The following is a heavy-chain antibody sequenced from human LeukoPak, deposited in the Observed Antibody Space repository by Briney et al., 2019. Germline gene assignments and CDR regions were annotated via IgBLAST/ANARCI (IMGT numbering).Heavy chain of an antibody. D-gene: IGHD2-21*02. CDR3: AKGLIVVVTDTHKDYFDY. CDR2: ISWNSGSI. J-gene: IGHJ4*02. Sequence: GGSLRLSCVASGFSFDDYAINWVRQAPGKGLEWVSGISWNSGSIGYADSVKGRFTISRDNAKNSLYLQMNSLRAEDTALYYCAKGLIVVVTDTHKDYFDYWGQGTLVTVSS. V-gene: IGHV3-9*01. CDR1: GFSFDDYA.